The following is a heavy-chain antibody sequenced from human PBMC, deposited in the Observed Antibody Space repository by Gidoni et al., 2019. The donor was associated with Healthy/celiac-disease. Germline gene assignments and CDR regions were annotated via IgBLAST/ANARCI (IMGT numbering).Heavy chain of an antibody. CDR2: IDPSNSYT. CDR1: GYSFTSSW. V-gene: IGHV5-10-1*03. D-gene: IGHD6-19*01. J-gene: IGHJ4*02. Sequence: EVQLVQSGAEVKKPVESLRISCKGSGYSFTSSWISWVRQMPGKGLEWMGRIDPSNSYTNYSPSFQGNVTISADKSISTAYLQWSSLKASDTAMYYCARHKVAVAGTQKADGVFDYWGQGTLVTVSS. CDR3: ARHKVAVAGTQKADGVFDY.